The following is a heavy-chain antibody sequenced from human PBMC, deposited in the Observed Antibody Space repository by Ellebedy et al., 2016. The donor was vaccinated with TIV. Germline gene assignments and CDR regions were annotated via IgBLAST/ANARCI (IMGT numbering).Heavy chain of an antibody. J-gene: IGHJ5*02. CDR1: GGSISSSNW. CDR3: ARGYYYYDLGFDP. V-gene: IGHV4-4*02. CDR2: IYHSGST. D-gene: IGHD3-22*01. Sequence: GSLRLSXAVSGGSISSSNWWSWVRQPPGKGLEWIGEIYHSGSTNYNPSLKSRVTISVDKSKNQFSLKLSSVTAADTAVYYCARGYYYYDLGFDPWGQGTLVTVSS.